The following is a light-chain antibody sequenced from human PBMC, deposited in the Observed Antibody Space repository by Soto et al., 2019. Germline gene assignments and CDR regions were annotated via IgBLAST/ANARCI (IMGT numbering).Light chain of an antibody. Sequence: EIVLTQSPGTLSLSPGARAALSCGASQSVNSDLAWYQHKPGQAPRLLVYGASTRATDIPARFSGSGSGTEFTLTISSLQSEDFAVYYGQQYKDWPPLTFGQGTRLEIK. CDR2: GAS. CDR3: QQYKDWPPLT. CDR1: QSVNSD. V-gene: IGKV3-15*01. J-gene: IGKJ5*01.